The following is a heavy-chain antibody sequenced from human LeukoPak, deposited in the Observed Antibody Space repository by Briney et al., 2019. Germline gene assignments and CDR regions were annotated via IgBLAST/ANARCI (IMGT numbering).Heavy chain of an antibody. CDR1: GFTFSNAW. CDR3: TTVSYYDILTGYYRFDY. CDR2: IKSKTDGGTT. Sequence: PGGYLRLSCAASGFTFSNAWMSWVRQAPGKGLEWVGRIKSKTDGGTTDYAAPVKGRFTISRDDSKNTLYLQMNSLKTEDTAVYYCTTVSYYDILTGYYRFDYWGQGTLVTVSS. J-gene: IGHJ4*02. D-gene: IGHD3-9*01. V-gene: IGHV3-15*01.